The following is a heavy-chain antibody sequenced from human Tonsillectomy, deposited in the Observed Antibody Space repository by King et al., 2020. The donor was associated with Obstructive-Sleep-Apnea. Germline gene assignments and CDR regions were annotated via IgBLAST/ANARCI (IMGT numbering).Heavy chain of an antibody. CDR2: ISYDGSNK. D-gene: IGHD3-16*02. Sequence: VQLVESGGGVVQPGRSLRLSCAASGFTFSSYAMHWVRQAPGKGLEWVAVISYDGSNKYYADSVKGRFTISRDNSKNTRYLQMNCLRAEDTAVYYCARDPHPADMITLWGVIGRAYAFEIWGQGTMRTVSS. CDR3: ARDPHPADMITLWGVIGRAYAFEI. V-gene: IGHV3-30-3*01. J-gene: IGHJ3*02. CDR1: GFTFSSYA.